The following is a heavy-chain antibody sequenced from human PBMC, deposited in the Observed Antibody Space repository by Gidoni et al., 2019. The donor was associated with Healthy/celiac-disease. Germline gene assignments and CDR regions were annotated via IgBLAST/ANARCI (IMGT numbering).Heavy chain of an antibody. D-gene: IGHD4-17*01. V-gene: IGHV1-46*01. CDR2: INPSGGST. Sequence: QVQLVQSGAEVKKPGASVKASCKASGYTFTSYYMHWVRQAPGQGLEWMGIINPSGGSTSYAQKSQGRVTMTRDTATSTVYMELSSLRSEDTAVYYCARDRTYGGNSVWFDPWGQGTLVTVSS. CDR3: ARDRTYGGNSVWFDP. CDR1: GYTFTSYY. J-gene: IGHJ5*02.